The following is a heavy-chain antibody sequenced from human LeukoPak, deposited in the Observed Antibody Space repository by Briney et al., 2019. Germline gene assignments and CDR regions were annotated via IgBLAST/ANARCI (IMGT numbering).Heavy chain of an antibody. CDR3: ARDSRVVVVLAAIWDWFDP. CDR1: GGSISSYY. CDR2: IYYSGST. J-gene: IGHJ5*02. Sequence: SETLSLTCTVSGGSISSYYWSWIRQPPGKGLEWIGYIYYSGSTNYNPSLKSRVTISVDTSKNQFSLKLSSVTAADTAVYYCARDSRVVVVLAAIWDWFDPWGQGTLVTVSS. V-gene: IGHV4-59*01. D-gene: IGHD2-2*01.